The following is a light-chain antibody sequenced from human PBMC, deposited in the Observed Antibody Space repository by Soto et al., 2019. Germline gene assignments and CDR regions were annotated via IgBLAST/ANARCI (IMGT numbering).Light chain of an antibody. CDR2: GAS. J-gene: IGKJ4*01. Sequence: EIVMTHSPATLSVSPGERATLSFSASQSVSSNLAWYQQKPGQAPRLLIYGASTRATGIPARFSGSGSGTEFTLTISRLEPEDFAVYYCQQYGSSLTFGGGTKVDIK. CDR1: QSVSSN. V-gene: IGKV3-15*01. CDR3: QQYGSSLT.